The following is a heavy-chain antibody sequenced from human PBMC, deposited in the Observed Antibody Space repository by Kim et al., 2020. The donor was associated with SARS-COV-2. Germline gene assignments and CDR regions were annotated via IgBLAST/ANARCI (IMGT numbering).Heavy chain of an antibody. D-gene: IGHD3-16*01. J-gene: IGHJ6*02. CDR3: AKDFTDYGMDV. CDR2: YI. Sequence: YIYYADSVKGRFTISRDEAKNSLYLHLNSLRVEDTAVYYCAKDFTDYGMDVWGQGTTVTVSS. V-gene: IGHV3-21*01.